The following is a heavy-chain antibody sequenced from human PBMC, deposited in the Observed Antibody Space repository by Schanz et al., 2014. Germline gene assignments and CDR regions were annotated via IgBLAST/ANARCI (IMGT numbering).Heavy chain of an antibody. V-gene: IGHV3-21*01. CDR2: ISSSGSYI. CDR3: AREVGGSFGQHY. J-gene: IGHJ4*02. CDR1: GFTFNNYD. D-gene: IGHD1-26*01. Sequence: EVQLVESGGGLVQPGGSLRLSCAASGFTFNNYDMNWVRLVPGKGLEWVSSISSSGSYIYFPDSVKGRFTISRDNAKNSLYLQMNSLRAEDTAVYYCAREVGGSFGQHYWGQGALVTVSS.